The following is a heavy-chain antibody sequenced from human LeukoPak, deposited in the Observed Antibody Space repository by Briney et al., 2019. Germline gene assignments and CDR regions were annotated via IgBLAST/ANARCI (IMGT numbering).Heavy chain of an antibody. D-gene: IGHD3-3*01. J-gene: IGHJ5*02. CDR3: ARSAVLEWLLPTDYNWFDP. CDR2: IYTSGST. V-gene: IGHV4-61*02. CDR1: GGSISSSSYY. Sequence: SETLSLTCTVSGGSISSSSYYWSWIRQPAGKGLEWIGRIYTSGSTNYNPSLKSRVTMSVDTSKNQFSLKLSSVTAADTAVYYCARSAVLEWLLPTDYNWFDPWGQGTLVTVSS.